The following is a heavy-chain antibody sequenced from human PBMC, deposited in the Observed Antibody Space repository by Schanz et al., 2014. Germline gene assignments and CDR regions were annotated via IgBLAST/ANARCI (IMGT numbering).Heavy chain of an antibody. V-gene: IGHV3-30-3*01. Sequence: QVQLVESGGGVVQPGRSLRLSCAAYGFTLSSYAMHWVRQAPGKGLEWVAVISYDGSNKYYADSVKGRFTISRDNSKNTLYLQMNRLRADDTAVYFCARAHGNNWYGKGLDYWVQGTQVTVSS. CDR2: ISYDGSNK. J-gene: IGHJ4*02. CDR3: ARAHGNNWYGKGLDY. D-gene: IGHD1-1*01. CDR1: GFTLSSYA.